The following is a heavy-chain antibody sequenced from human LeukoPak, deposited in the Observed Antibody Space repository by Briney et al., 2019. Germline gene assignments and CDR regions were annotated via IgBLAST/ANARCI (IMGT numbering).Heavy chain of an antibody. Sequence: KSSETLSLTCTVSGGSISSYYWSWIRQPPGKGLEWIGYIYHSGSTNYNPSLKSRVTISVDTSKNQFSLKLSSVTAADTAVYYCARHKYYGSGSYYKENWFDPWGQGTLVTVSS. V-gene: IGHV4-59*08. D-gene: IGHD3-10*01. J-gene: IGHJ5*02. CDR3: ARHKYYGSGSYYKENWFDP. CDR2: IYHSGST. CDR1: GGSISSYY.